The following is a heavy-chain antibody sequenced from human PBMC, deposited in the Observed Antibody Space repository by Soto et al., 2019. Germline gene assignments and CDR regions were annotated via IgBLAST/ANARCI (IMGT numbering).Heavy chain of an antibody. D-gene: IGHD2-21*01. CDR1: GYTFTSYG. CDR2: ISAYNGNT. V-gene: IGHV1-18*01. CDR3: ARSPMILVGSIADY. Sequence: GASVKVSCKASGYTFTSYGISWVRQVPGQGLEWMGWISAYNGNTNYAQKLQGRVTMTTDTSTSTAYMELRSLRSDDTAVYYCARSPMILVGSIADYWGQGTLVTVSS. J-gene: IGHJ4*02.